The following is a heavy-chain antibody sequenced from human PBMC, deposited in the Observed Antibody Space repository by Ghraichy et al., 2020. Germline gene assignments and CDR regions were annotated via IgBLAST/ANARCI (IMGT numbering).Heavy chain of an antibody. D-gene: IGHD3-22*01. V-gene: IGHV3-30*04. CDR1: GFTFSRNP. Sequence: GGALRLSCAASGFTFSRNPMHWVRQAPGKGLEWVAVISYDGSNKYYADSVKGRFTISRDNSKNTLYLQMNNLRAEDTAVYYCAREIGPYDSSGPYFDYWGQGTLVTVSS. J-gene: IGHJ4*02. CDR3: AREIGPYDSSGPYFDY. CDR2: ISYDGSNK.